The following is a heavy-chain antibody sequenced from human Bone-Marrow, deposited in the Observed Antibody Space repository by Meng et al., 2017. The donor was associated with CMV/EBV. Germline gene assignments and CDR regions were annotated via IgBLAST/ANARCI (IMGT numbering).Heavy chain of an antibody. CDR3: AKDLDGGYKG. V-gene: IGHV3-30*02. Sequence: GESLKISCAASGFIFSSYDMHWVRQAPGKGLEWVAYLRHDGSNKDYADSVKGRITISRDISTNTLYLQMNSLRVEDTAVYYCAKDLDGGYKGWGQGTLVTVSS. CDR2: LRHDGSNK. D-gene: IGHD4-23*01. J-gene: IGHJ4*02. CDR1: GFIFSSYD.